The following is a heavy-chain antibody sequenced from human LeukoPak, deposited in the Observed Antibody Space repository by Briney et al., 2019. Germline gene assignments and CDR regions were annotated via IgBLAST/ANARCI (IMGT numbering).Heavy chain of an antibody. Sequence: GASVKVSCKASGYTFTGYYMHWVRQAPGQGLEWMGWINPNSGGTNYAQKFQGRVTMTRDTSIGTAYMELSRLRSDDTAVYYCARDAALIVGATTLNWFDPWGQGTLVTVSS. D-gene: IGHD1-26*01. CDR2: INPNSGGT. V-gene: IGHV1-2*02. J-gene: IGHJ5*02. CDR3: ARDAALIVGATTLNWFDP. CDR1: GYTFTGYY.